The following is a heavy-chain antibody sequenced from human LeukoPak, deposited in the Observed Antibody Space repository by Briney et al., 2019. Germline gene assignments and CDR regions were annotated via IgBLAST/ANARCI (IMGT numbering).Heavy chain of an antibody. Sequence: ASVKVSCKASGYTFTSYDINWVRQATGQGLEWMGWMNPNSGNTGYAQKFQGRVTITRNTSISTAYMELRSLRSDDTAVYYCARSPGGTKDFDYWGQGTLVTVSS. CDR1: GYTFTSYD. CDR3: ARSPGGTKDFDY. D-gene: IGHD1-26*01. V-gene: IGHV1-8*03. CDR2: MNPNSGNT. J-gene: IGHJ4*02.